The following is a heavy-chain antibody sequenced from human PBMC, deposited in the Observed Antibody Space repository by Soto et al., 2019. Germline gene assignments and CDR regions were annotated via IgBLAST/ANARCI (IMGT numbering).Heavy chain of an antibody. Sequence: QVQLVQSGAEVKKPGSSVTVSCKASGGTFSSYAISWVRQAPGHGLEWVGVITPMYGTTNFAHKFQVRVTISADKSTSTAYMELRSLRSEDTAMYYCATDQVNNIAAAGQFDYWGQGTLVTVSS. CDR1: GGTFSSYA. CDR3: ATDQVNNIAAAGQFDY. D-gene: IGHD6-13*01. CDR2: ITPMYGTT. V-gene: IGHV1-69*06. J-gene: IGHJ4*02.